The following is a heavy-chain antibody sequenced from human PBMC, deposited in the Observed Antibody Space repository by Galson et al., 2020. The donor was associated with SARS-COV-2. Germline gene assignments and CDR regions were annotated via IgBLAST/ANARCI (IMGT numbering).Heavy chain of an antibody. D-gene: IGHD4-4*01. CDR3: ARDFYSNYRGPFDY. CDR1: GFTFSSYA. CDR2: ISYDGSNK. V-gene: IGHV3-30*04. J-gene: IGHJ4*02. Sequence: GGSLTLSCAASGFTFSSYAMHWVRQAPGKGLEWVAVISYDGSNKYYADSVKGRFTISRDNSKNTLYLQMNSLRAEDTAVYYCARDFYSNYRGPFDYWGQGTLVTVSS.